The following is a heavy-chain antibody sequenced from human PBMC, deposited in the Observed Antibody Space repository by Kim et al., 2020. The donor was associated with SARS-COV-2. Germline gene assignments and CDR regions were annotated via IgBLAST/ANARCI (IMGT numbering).Heavy chain of an antibody. CDR2: IWYDGSNK. V-gene: IGHV3-33*01. CDR1: GFTFSSYG. CDR3: ARVRHERITMVRGVPRYYGMDV. Sequence: GGSLRLSCAASGFTFSSYGMHWVRQAPGKGLEWVAVIWYDGSNKYYADSVKGRFTISRDNSKNTLYLQMNSLRAEDTAVYYCARVRHERITMVRGVPRYYGMDVWGQGTTVTVSS. D-gene: IGHD3-10*01. J-gene: IGHJ6*02.